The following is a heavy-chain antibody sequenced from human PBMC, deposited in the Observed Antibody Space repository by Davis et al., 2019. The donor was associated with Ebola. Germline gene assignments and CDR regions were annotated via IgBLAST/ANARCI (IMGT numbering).Heavy chain of an antibody. V-gene: IGHV4-61*09. J-gene: IGHJ6*02. D-gene: IGHD2-15*01. CDR2: IYTSGST. CDR1: GGFILSASYY. CDR3: ARDHCSGGSCYVYGMDV. Sequence: SETLSLTCTVSGGFILSASYYWNWIRQPGGMGLEWLGHIYTSGSTTYNSSLKSRVTISMDTSRNQFSLKLSSVTAADTAVYYCARDHCSGGSCYVYGMDVWGQGTTVTVSS.